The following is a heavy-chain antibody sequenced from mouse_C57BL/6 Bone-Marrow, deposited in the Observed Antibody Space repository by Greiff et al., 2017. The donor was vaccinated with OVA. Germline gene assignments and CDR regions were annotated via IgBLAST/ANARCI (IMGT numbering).Heavy chain of an antibody. CDR1: GYAFSSSW. CDR3: ARRITTVGAGGDY. Sequence: QVQLQQSGPELVKPGASVKISCKASGYAFSSSWMNWVKQRPGKGLEWIGRIYPGDGDTNYNGKFKGKATLTADKSSSTAYMQLSSLTSEDSAVDFCARRITTVGAGGDYWGQGTTLTVSS. CDR2: IYPGDGDT. D-gene: IGHD1-1*01. V-gene: IGHV1-82*01. J-gene: IGHJ2*01.